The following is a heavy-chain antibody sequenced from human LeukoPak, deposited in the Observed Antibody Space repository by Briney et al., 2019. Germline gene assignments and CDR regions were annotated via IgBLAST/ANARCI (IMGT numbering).Heavy chain of an antibody. CDR3: ARSRNLYSSGWYFSDY. Sequence: SETLSLTCAVSGDSISSNNWWSWVRQPPGKGLEWIGEIYHSGSTNYNPSLKSRITISVDKSKNQFSLKLSSVTAADTAVYYCARSRNLYSSGWYFSDYWGQGTLVTVSS. CDR1: GDSISSNNW. J-gene: IGHJ4*02. V-gene: IGHV4-4*02. CDR2: IYHSGST. D-gene: IGHD6-19*01.